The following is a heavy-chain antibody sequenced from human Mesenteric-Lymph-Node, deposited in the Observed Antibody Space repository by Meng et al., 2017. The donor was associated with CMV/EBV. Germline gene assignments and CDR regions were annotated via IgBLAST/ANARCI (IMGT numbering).Heavy chain of an antibody. CDR1: GGSFSGYY. CDR3: AREPVQMTTMAHFDN. Sequence: GSLRLSCAVYGGSFSGYYWTWLRQASGKGLQWIGEIDHSGSTNYNPSLKSRVTISVDTSKNQFSLKLSSVTAADTAVYYCAREPVQMTTMAHFDNWGQGTLVTVSS. D-gene: IGHD5-24*01. CDR2: IDHSGST. J-gene: IGHJ4*02. V-gene: IGHV4-34*01.